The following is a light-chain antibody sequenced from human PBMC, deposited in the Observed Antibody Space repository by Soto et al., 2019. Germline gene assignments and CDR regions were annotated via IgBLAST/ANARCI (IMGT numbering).Light chain of an antibody. V-gene: IGKV3-15*01. CDR1: QSISAR. Sequence: EIVMTQSPATLSVSPGERATLSCRASQSISARLGWYQQRPGQAPRLLIYGGSNRATGVPARFSGSGSGTESFLTMSSLQNEDFPVYYCQKYNTWRSITFGQGTRLEIK. CDR3: QKYNTWRSIT. CDR2: GGS. J-gene: IGKJ5*01.